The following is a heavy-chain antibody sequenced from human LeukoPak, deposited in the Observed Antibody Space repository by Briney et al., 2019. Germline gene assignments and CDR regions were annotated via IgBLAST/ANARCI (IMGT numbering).Heavy chain of an antibody. D-gene: IGHD6-13*01. CDR3: ARVQYSSSWYPHWYFDL. CDR1: GYTFTSYA. V-gene: IGHV1-3*01. J-gene: IGHJ2*01. Sequence: GASVKVSCKASGYTFTSYAMHWVRQAPGQRLEWMGWINAGNGNTKYSQKFQGRVTITRDTSASTAYMELSSLRSEDTAVYYCARVQYSSSWYPHWYFDLWGRGTLVTVSS. CDR2: INAGNGNT.